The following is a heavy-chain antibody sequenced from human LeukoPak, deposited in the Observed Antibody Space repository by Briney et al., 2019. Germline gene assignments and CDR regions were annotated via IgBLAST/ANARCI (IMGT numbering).Heavy chain of an antibody. CDR1: GGSISGYY. V-gene: IGHV4-59*01. J-gene: IGHJ3*02. CDR2: ISYSGST. D-gene: IGHD3-22*01. CDR3: ARSAIDYYDSRIGAFDI. Sequence: SETLSLTCAVSGGSISGYYWSWIRQPPGKGLEWVGYISYSGSTNYNPSLNSRVTISVDTSKNQFTLTLSSVTAADTAVYYCARSAIDYYDSRIGAFDIWGQGTMVTVSS.